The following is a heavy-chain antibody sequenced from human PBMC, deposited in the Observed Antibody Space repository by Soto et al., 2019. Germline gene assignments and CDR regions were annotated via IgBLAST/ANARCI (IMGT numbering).Heavy chain of an antibody. CDR2: IIPIFGTA. D-gene: IGHD3-22*01. Sequence: QVQLVQSGAEVKKPGSSVKVSCKASGGTFSSYAISWVRQAPGQGLEWMGEIIPIFGTANYAQKFQGRVTTTADESTSTAYMELSSLRSEDTAVYYCATIPRYYSDSSGYYVSYFDYWGQGTLVTVSS. J-gene: IGHJ4*02. CDR1: GGTFSSYA. CDR3: ATIPRYYSDSSGYYVSYFDY. V-gene: IGHV1-69*01.